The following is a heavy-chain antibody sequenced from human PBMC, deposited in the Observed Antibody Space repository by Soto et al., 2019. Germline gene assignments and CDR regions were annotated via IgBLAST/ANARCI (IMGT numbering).Heavy chain of an antibody. Sequence: PGESLKISCKGSGYSFTSYWISWVRQMPGKGLEWMGRIDPSDSYTNYSPSFQGHVTISADKSISTAYLQWSSLKASDTAMYYCATNERGRAMPYYGMDVWGQGTTVTVSS. CDR1: GYSFTSYW. D-gene: IGHD2-2*01. V-gene: IGHV5-10-1*01. CDR3: ATNERGRAMPYYGMDV. CDR2: IDPSDSYT. J-gene: IGHJ6*02.